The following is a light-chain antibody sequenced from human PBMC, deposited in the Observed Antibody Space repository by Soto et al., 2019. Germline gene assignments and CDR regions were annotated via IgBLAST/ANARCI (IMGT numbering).Light chain of an antibody. Sequence: DIQMTQSPSSLSASVGDRVTITCRASQAIRNDLAWYQQKPGRAPKRLIYGSSSLQSGVPSRFSGRVSGTEFTLTISSLQPEDFATYYCLQHNVFPRTFGQGTKVEIK. V-gene: IGKV1-17*01. CDR3: LQHNVFPRT. CDR2: GSS. J-gene: IGKJ1*01. CDR1: QAIRND.